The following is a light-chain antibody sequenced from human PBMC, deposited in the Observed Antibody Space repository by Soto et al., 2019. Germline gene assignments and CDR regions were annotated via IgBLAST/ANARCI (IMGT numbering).Light chain of an antibody. J-gene: IGKJ4*01. CDR2: GAS. CDR3: QQYNNWPPLT. CDR1: QSVSSN. Sequence: IVMTQSPATLSVSPGERATLSCRTSQSVSSNLAGYQQKPGQDPRLLIYGASTRATGSPATFSGSRSGTEFTLIISSLQSEDYAVYYCQQYNNWPPLTFGGGTKLEIK. V-gene: IGKV3-15*01.